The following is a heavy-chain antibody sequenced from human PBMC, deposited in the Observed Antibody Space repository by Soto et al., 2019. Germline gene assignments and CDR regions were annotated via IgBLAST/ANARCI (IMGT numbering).Heavy chain of an antibody. CDR3: ARRWGEGRVDY. CDR1: GGSISSSNW. Sequence: SETLSLTCAVSGGSISSSNWWSWVRQPPGKGLEWSGEIYHSGNTNYNPSLKSRVTMAVDKSRNQFSLKLSSVTAADTAVYYCARRWGEGRVDYWGQGTLVTVSS. J-gene: IGHJ4*02. D-gene: IGHD3-10*01. V-gene: IGHV4-4*02. CDR2: IYHSGNT.